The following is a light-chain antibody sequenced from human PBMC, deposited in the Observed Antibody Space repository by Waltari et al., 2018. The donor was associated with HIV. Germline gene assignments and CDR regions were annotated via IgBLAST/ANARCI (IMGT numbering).Light chain of an antibody. CDR3: QQRSNWLT. V-gene: IGKV3-11*01. CDR1: QSVGSY. J-gene: IGKJ4*01. CDR2: DES. Sequence: EIVLTQSPATLSLSPGARATLSCRASQSVGSYLAWYQQQPGQAPRLLIYDESKRATGIPARFSGSGSGTDFTLTISSLEPEDFAVYYCQQRSNWLTFGGGTKVEIK.